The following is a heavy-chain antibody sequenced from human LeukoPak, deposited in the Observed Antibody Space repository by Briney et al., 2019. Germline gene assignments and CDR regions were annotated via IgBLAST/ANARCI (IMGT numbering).Heavy chain of an antibody. V-gene: IGHV3-23*01. CDR3: AKDPWELLPFGRGDYFQH. J-gene: IGHJ1*01. Sequence: GGSLRLSCAASGFTFSSYGMSWVRQAPGKGLEWVSDISGSGDSTYYADSVKGRFTISRDNSKNTLYLQMNSLRAEDTAVYYCAKDPWELLPFGRGDYFQHWGQGTLVTVSS. D-gene: IGHD1-26*01. CDR1: GFTFSSYG. CDR2: ISGSGDST.